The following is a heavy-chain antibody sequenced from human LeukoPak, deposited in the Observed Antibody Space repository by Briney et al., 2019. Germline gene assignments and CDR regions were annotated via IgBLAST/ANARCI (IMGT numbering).Heavy chain of an antibody. J-gene: IGHJ6*02. CDR2: IYSGGNT. V-gene: IGHV3-53*04. D-gene: IGHD6-19*01. Sequence: GGSLRLSCAASGFTVSPNYLSWVRQAPGKGLEWVSLIYSGGNTYYADSVKGRFTVSRHDSQNTLYLQMNSLRAEDTAVYCCAKDFLAVAGTYYYYGMDVWGQGTTVTVSS. CDR3: AKDFLAVAGTYYYYGMDV. CDR1: GFTVSPNY.